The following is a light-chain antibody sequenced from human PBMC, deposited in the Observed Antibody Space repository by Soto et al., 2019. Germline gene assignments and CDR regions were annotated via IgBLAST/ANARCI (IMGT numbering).Light chain of an antibody. J-gene: IGKJ1*01. CDR3: QQYYTTWT. CDR1: QSVLYSSNNKNY. Sequence: DIVMTQSPDSLAVSLGERATINCKSSQSVLYSSNNKNYLTWFQQKPGQPPKLLIYWASTRESGVPDRFSGSGSGTDFPLTISSLQAEDVAVYYCQQYYTTWTFDPGTKVEIK. CDR2: WAS. V-gene: IGKV4-1*01.